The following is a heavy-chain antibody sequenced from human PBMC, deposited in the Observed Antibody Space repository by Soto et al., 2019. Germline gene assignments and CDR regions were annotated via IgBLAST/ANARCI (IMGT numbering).Heavy chain of an antibody. J-gene: IGHJ4*02. Sequence: AGVSLRLSCAASGFTFGNYAMSWVRQAPGKGLEWVSTISGNGGSTYYADSVKGRFTISRDNSKNMLFLQINSLRDDDSAVYYCAKRPASIITFDYWGQGTPVTVSS. CDR2: ISGNGGST. D-gene: IGHD2-2*01. CDR1: GFTFGNYA. V-gene: IGHV3-23*01. CDR3: AKRPASIITFDY.